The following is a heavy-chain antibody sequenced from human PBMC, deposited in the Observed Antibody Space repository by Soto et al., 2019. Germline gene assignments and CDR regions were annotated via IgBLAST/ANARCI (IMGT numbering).Heavy chain of an antibody. CDR1: GDSVSSNSAG. CDR3: ARWEQHRGRIFDY. J-gene: IGHJ4*01. V-gene: IGHV6-1*01. D-gene: IGHD1-26*01. CDR2: TYYRSKWYY. Sequence: PSQTLSLTCAITGDSVSSNSAGWSWVRQSPSRGLEWLGRTYYRSKWYYEYAVSVRGRITISPDTSKNQYSLQLNSVTPEDTAVYFCARWEQHRGRIFDYWGQGTLVTVSS.